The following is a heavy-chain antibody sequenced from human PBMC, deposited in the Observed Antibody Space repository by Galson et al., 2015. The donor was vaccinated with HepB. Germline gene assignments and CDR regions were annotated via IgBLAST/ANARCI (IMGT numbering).Heavy chain of an antibody. D-gene: IGHD6-13*01. Sequence: SLRLSCAASGFTFSRNSMNWVRQAPGKGLEWVSSISSSSSYIYYADSAKGRFTISRDNAKNSLYLQMNSLRAEDTAVYYCARWLSSSWYADYWGQGTLVTVSS. CDR3: ARWLSSSWYADY. CDR1: GFTFSRNS. CDR2: ISSSSSYI. J-gene: IGHJ4*02. V-gene: IGHV3-21*01.